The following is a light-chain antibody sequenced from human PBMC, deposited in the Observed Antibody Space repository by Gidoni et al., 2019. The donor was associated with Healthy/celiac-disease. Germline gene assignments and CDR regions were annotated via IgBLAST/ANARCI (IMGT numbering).Light chain of an antibody. CDR2: EVS. J-gene: IGLJ3*02. CDR1: SSDVGGYNY. CDR3: SSYTSSRV. Sequence: QSALPQPASVSGSPGQSITISCTGTSSDVGGYNYVSWDQQHPGKAPKLMIYEVSNRPSGVSNRFSGSKSGNTAALTISGLQAEDEADYYCSSYTSSRVFGGGTKLTVL. V-gene: IGLV2-14*01.